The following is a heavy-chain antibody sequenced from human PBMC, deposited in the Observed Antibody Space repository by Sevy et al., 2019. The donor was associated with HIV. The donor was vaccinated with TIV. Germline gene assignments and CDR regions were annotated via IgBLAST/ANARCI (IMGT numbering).Heavy chain of an antibody. V-gene: IGHV3-21*01. CDR2: ISSSSSYI. CDR1: GFTFSSYS. Sequence: GGSLRLSCAASGFTFSSYSMNWVHQAPGKGLEWVSSISSSSSYIYYADSVKGRFTISRDNAKNSLYLQMNSLRAEDTAVYYCARDGQLELPIYWGQGTLVTVSS. J-gene: IGHJ4*02. CDR3: ARDGQLELPIY. D-gene: IGHD1-7*01.